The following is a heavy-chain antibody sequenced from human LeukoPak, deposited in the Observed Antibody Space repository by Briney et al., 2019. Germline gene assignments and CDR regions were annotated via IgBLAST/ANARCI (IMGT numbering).Heavy chain of an antibody. CDR3: VRDDILTGYPTPFDY. V-gene: IGHV3-48*03. D-gene: IGHD3-9*01. CDR2: ISSSGSTI. Sequence: GGSLRLSCAASGFTFSSYEMNWVRQAPGKGLEWVSYISSSGSTIYYADSVKGRFTIPRDNAKNSLYLQMNSLRAEDTAVYYCVRDDILTGYPTPFDYWGQGTLVTVSS. J-gene: IGHJ4*02. CDR1: GFTFSSYE.